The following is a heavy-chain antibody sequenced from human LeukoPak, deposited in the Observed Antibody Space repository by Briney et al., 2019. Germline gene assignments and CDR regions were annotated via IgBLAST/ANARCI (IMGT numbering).Heavy chain of an antibody. CDR2: ISGGGGGT. V-gene: IGHV3-7*01. J-gene: IGHJ6*03. D-gene: IGHD6-13*01. Sequence: GGSLRLSCAASGFTFSSYWMSWVRQAPGKGLEWVADISGGGGGTYYVDSVKGRFTISRDNAKNSLYLQMNSLRAEDTAVYYCSTECPLPAAGRAQYHYYYTDVWGKGTTVTVSS. CDR1: GFTFSSYW. CDR3: STECPLPAAGRAQYHYYYTDV.